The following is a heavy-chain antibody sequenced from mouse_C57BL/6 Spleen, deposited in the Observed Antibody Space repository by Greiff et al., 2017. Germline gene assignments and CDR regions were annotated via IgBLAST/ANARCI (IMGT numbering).Heavy chain of an antibody. D-gene: IGHD2-2*01. CDR3: ARWVGGYDWFAY. J-gene: IGHJ3*01. CDR2: INPNNGGT. V-gene: IGHV1-26*01. Sequence: EVQLQQSGPELVKPGASVKISCKASGYTFTDYYMNWVKQSHGKSLEWIGDINPNNGGTSYNQKFKGKATVTVDKSSSTAYMELRSLTSEDSAVYYCARWVGGYDWFAYWGQGTLVTVSA. CDR1: GYTFTDYY.